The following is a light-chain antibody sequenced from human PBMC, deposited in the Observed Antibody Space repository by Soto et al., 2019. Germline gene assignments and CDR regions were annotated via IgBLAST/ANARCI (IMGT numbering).Light chain of an antibody. CDR2: QVS. J-gene: IGLJ3*02. CDR1: SSDVGSYNR. CDR3: SSYTSSGTWV. Sequence: QSALTQPPSVSGSPGQSVTISCTGTSSDVGSYNRVSWYQQPPGIAPKLMICQVSNRPSGVPDRFSGSKSGNTASLTISGLQAEDEADYYCSSYTSSGTWVFGGGTKLTVL. V-gene: IGLV2-18*02.